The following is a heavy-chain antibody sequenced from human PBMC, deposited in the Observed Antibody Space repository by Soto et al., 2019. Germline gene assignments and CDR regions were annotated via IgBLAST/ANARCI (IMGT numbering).Heavy chain of an antibody. J-gene: IGHJ6*02. CDR2: VYSTGTT. D-gene: IGHD6-6*01. CDR3: ARESKLVAPKDGKRDYFFAMDV. V-gene: IGHV4-61*08. Sequence: QVLLRESGPGLVKPSETLALTCAVSGDSVSSSDFYWTWIRQPPGKPLEWIGYVYSTGTTSYSPSLKSRVEISVDTSENQFSLKLRSVTAEDAAVYFCARESKLVAPKDGKRDYFFAMDVWGHGTTVTVS. CDR1: GDSVSSSDFY.